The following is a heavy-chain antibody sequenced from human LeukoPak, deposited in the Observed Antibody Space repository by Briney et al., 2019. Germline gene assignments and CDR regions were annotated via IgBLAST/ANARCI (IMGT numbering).Heavy chain of an antibody. CDR3: AREIDRDDYNRFFDY. CDR1: GYTFTSDG. Sequence: ASVKVSCKTSGYTFTSDGISWVRQAPGQGLEWMGWIGTYKRNTNYAQMFQGRVSITRDTSASTAYMEMSSLRCEDTAVYYCAREIDRDDYNRFFDYWGQGTLVTVSS. CDR2: IGTYKRNT. J-gene: IGHJ4*02. V-gene: IGHV1-18*01. D-gene: IGHD5-24*01.